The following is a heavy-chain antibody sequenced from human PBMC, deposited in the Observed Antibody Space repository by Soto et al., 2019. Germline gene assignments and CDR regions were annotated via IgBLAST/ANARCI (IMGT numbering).Heavy chain of an antibody. CDR2: IFFSGNT. CDR3: ATDNYGGMVDL. Sequence: SETLSLTCTVSGGSILNGGHYWTWIRQHPGKGLEWIGRIFFSGNTHYNPALKSRLTFSLDTAKNQFSLKLTSVTAADTAIYYCATDNYGGMVDLCGPGTLVIVS. D-gene: IGHD4-17*01. V-gene: IGHV4-31*03. CDR1: GGSILNGGHY. J-gene: IGHJ4*02.